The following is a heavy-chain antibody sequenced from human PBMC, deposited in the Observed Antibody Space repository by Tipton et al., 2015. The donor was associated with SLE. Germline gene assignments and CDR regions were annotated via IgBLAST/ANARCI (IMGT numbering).Heavy chain of an antibody. CDR2: IDHRGFT. Sequence: TLSLTCAVYGGSFSGYFWTWIRQPPGKGLEWIGEIDHRGFTNYNPSLKSRVTISVDTSKNQFSLKLSSVTAADTAVYYCARGEDYWGQGTLVTVSS. CDR1: GGSFSGYF. V-gene: IGHV4-34*01. J-gene: IGHJ4*02. CDR3: ARGEDY.